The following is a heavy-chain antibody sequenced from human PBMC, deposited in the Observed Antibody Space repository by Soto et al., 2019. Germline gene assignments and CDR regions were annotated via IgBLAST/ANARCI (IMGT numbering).Heavy chain of an antibody. CDR1: GGSISSYY. Sequence: LSLTCTVSGGSISSYYWSWIRQPPGKGLEWIGYIYYSGSTNYNPSLKSRVTISVDTSKNQFSLKLSSVTAADTAVYYCARALAYCGGDCSYYYYGMDVWGQGTTVNVSS. J-gene: IGHJ6*02. CDR2: IYYSGST. D-gene: IGHD2-21*02. CDR3: ARALAYCGGDCSYYYYGMDV. V-gene: IGHV4-59*01.